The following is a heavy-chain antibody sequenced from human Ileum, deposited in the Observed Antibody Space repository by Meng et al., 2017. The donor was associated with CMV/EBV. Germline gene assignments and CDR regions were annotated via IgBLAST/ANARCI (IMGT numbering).Heavy chain of an antibody. CDR2: IVASGSST. CDR1: GFTFSIYA. D-gene: IGHD6-13*01. CDR3: AGGGYSSNWPFDY. J-gene: IGHJ4*02. V-gene: IGHV3-23*01. Sequence: GGSLRLSCAASGFTFSIYAMTWVRQAPGKGLEWVSSIVASGSSTYYADSVQGRFTISRDNSKNTLYLQMNSLRAEDTAVYYCAGGGYSSNWPFDYWGQGTQVTVSS.